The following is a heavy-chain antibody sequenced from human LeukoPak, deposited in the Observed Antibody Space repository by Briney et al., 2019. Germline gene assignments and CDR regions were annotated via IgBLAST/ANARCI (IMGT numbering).Heavy chain of an antibody. D-gene: IGHD1-1*01. V-gene: IGHV4-38-2*02. CDR3: ARHLSGTTMSHYFDF. Sequence: SETLSLTCTVSGYSISSGYYWGWIRQPPGKGLEWIGSIYHSGSTYYNPSLKSRVTMSVDTSKNQLSLKLASVTASDAAIYYCARHLSGTTMSHYFDFWGQGTLVTVSS. CDR1: GYSISSGYY. CDR2: IYHSGST. J-gene: IGHJ4*02.